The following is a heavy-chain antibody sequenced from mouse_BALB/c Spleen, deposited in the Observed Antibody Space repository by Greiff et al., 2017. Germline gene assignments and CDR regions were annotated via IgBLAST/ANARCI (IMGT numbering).Heavy chain of an antibody. CDR3: ARSYYDYDEAWFAY. CDR1: GYTFTSYW. D-gene: IGHD2-4*01. Sequence: QVQLQQPGAELMKPGASVKLSCKASGYTFTSYWMHWVKQRPGQGLEWIGEINPSNGRTNYNEKFKSKATLTVDKSSSTAYMQLSSLTSEDSAVYYCARSYYDYDEAWFAYWGQGTLVTVSA. J-gene: IGHJ3*01. V-gene: IGHV1S81*02. CDR2: INPSNGRT.